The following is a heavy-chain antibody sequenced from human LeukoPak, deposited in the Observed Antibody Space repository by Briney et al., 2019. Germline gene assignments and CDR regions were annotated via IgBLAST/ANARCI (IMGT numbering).Heavy chain of an antibody. CDR2: IYYSGST. Sequence: SETLSLTCTVSGGSISSYYWSWIRQPPGKGLEWIGYIYYSGSTYYNPSLKSRVTISVDTSKNQFSLKLSSVTAADTAVYYCARDYCSGGSCYEIDYWGQGTLVTVSS. CDR3: ARDYCSGGSCYEIDY. V-gene: IGHV4-59*04. D-gene: IGHD2-15*01. J-gene: IGHJ4*02. CDR1: GGSISSYY.